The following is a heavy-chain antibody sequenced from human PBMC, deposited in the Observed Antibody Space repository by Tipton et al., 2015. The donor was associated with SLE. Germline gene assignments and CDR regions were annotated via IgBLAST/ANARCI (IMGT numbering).Heavy chain of an antibody. D-gene: IGHD3-16*01. V-gene: IGHV1-18*01. CDR1: GYTFTKYG. Sequence: QLVQSGAEVKKPGASVRVSCKTSGYTFTKYGITWVRQAPGQGLEWMGWISPYNGNTNIAQKFQGRVTMTTDESTSTASMDLTSLRSDVTALYYCASLGAARGYWGQGTLVTVSS. CDR2: ISPYNGNT. J-gene: IGHJ4*02. CDR3: ASLGAARGY.